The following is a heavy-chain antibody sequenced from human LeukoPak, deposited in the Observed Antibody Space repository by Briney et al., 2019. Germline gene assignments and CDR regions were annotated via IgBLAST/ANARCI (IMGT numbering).Heavy chain of an antibody. V-gene: IGHV4-34*01. CDR1: GGSFSGYY. Sequence: SETLSLTCAVYGGSFSGYYWSWIRQPPGRGLEWIGEINHSGSTNYNPSLKSRVTISVDTSKNQFSLKLSSVTAADTAVYYCAVIAAAGGFDYWGQGTLVTVSS. J-gene: IGHJ4*02. CDR3: AVIAAAGGFDY. CDR2: INHSGST. D-gene: IGHD6-13*01.